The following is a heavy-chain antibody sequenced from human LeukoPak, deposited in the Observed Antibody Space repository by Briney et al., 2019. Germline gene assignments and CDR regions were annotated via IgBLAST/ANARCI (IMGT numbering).Heavy chain of an antibody. CDR1: GFTFNGYA. Sequence: GGSLRLSCAASGFTFNGYAMSWVRQAPGKGLEWVSAISGSGGSTYYSDSVKGRFTVSRDNSRNTLYLQVNSLRAEDTAVYYCAKDRVESRITAKRGFDSWGQGTLVTVSS. D-gene: IGHD1-20*01. V-gene: IGHV3-23*01. CDR2: ISGSGGST. CDR3: AKDRVESRITAKRGFDS. J-gene: IGHJ4*02.